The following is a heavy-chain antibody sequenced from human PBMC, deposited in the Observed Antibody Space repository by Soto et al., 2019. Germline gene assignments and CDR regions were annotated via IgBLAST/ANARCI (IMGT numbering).Heavy chain of an antibody. D-gene: IGHD3-10*01. CDR3: AREGLSGVNWFDP. V-gene: IGHV3-33*01. J-gene: IGHJ5*02. CDR1: GFTFSSYG. CDR2: IWYDGSNK. Sequence: GGSLRLSCAASGFTFSSYGMHWVRQAPGKGLEWVAVIWYDGSNKYYADSVKGRFTISRDNSKNTLYLQMNSLRAEDTAVYYCAREGLSGVNWFDPWGQGTLVTVSS.